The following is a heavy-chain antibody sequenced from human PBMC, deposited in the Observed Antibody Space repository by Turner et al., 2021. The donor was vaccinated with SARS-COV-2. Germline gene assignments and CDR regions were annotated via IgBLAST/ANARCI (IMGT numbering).Heavy chain of an antibody. CDR3: AKVFFSYGYYAVYFDY. CDR1: GFTFSSYG. V-gene: IGHV3-30*18. J-gene: IGHJ4*02. D-gene: IGHD5-18*01. CDR2: ISYDGSNK. Sequence: QVQLVESGGGVVQPGRSLRLSCAASGFTFSSYGMHWVRQAPGKGLEWVAVISYDGSNKYYADSVKGRFTISRDNSKNTLDLQMNSLRAEDTAVYYCAKVFFSYGYYAVYFDYWGQGTLVTVSS.